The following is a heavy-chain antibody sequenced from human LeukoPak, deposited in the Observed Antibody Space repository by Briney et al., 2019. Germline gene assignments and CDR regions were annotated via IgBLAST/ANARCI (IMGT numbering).Heavy chain of an antibody. CDR3: ARSSGRIWFGDY. V-gene: IGHV1-46*01. J-gene: IGHJ4*02. Sequence: ASVKVSCKASGYTFTSYYMHWVRQAPGQGLEWMGIINPSGGSTGYAQKFQGRVTMTRDTSTSTVYMDLSSLRSEDTAVYYCARSSGRIWFGDYWGQGTLVTVSS. D-gene: IGHD3-10*01. CDR1: GYTFTSYY. CDR2: INPSGGST.